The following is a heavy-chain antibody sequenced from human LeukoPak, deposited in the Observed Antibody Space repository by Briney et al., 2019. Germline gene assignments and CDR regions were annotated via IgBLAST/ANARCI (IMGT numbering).Heavy chain of an antibody. J-gene: IGHJ5*02. D-gene: IGHD2-2*01. Sequence: KPSETLSLTCAVSGYSISSGYYWGWIRQPPGKGLEWIGSIYHSGSTYYNPSLKSRVTISVDTSENQFSLKLSSVTAADTAVYYCASLDIVVVPAAIGWFDPWGQGTLVTVSS. CDR2: IYHSGST. CDR3: ASLDIVVVPAAIGWFDP. CDR1: GYSISSGYY. V-gene: IGHV4-38-2*01.